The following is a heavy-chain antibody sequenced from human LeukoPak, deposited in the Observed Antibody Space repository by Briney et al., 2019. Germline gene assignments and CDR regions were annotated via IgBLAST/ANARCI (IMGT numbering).Heavy chain of an antibody. CDR3: ASQLDTTGYYVGFFDS. Sequence: SETLSLTCTVSGGSISSYYWSWIRQPPGKGLEWIGSIYYSGNAFYNASLKSRVTILVDTSKNQFSLEVDSVTAADTAMYYCASQLDTTGYYVGFFDSWGQGALVTVSS. D-gene: IGHD3-9*01. CDR2: IYYSGNA. J-gene: IGHJ4*02. V-gene: IGHV4-59*04. CDR1: GGSISSYY.